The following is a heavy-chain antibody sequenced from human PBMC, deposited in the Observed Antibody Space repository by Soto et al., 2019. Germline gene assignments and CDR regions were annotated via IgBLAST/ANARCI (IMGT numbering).Heavy chain of an antibody. Sequence: GGSLRLSCAVSGFTFIAYWMHWVRQVPGKGLTWVSRISDDGSTATYADSVKGRFIISRDNAKNTLYLEMNTLRADDSGLYYCARGPRVSSTGTGAHWGRGTLVTVSS. CDR2: ISDDGSTA. CDR3: ARGPRVSSTGTGAH. J-gene: IGHJ4*02. V-gene: IGHV3-74*01. CDR1: GFTFIAYW. D-gene: IGHD1-1*01.